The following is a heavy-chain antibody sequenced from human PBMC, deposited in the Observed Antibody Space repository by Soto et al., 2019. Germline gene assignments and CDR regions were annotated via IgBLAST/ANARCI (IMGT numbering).Heavy chain of an antibody. CDR3: SRGGDIVVVPVDTYYYYGLDV. CDR2: ISYDGINK. V-gene: IGHV3-30-3*01. D-gene: IGHD2-2*01. J-gene: IGHJ6*02. CDR1: GFSFSNYA. Sequence: QVQLLEPRGGVVQPGRSLRLSCAASGFSFSNYAMHWVRQAPGKGLKWVAFISYDGINKYYADSVKGRFTISRDNSKNTLYLQMNSLRAEDTAVYYCSRGGDIVVVPVDTYYYYGLDVWGQGTTVTVSS.